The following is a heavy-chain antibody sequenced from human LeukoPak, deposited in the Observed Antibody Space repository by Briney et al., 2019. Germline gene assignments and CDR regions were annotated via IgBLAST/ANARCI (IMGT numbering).Heavy chain of an antibody. CDR1: GGSFSGYY. CDR3: ARGNPGAYDSSGYYLQYYYYYMDV. V-gene: IGHV4-34*01. D-gene: IGHD3-22*01. J-gene: IGHJ6*03. CDR2: INHSGST. Sequence: PSETLSLTCAVYGGSFSGYYWSWIRQPPGKGLEWIGEINHSGSTNYNPSLKSRVTISVGTSKNQFSLKLSSVTAADTAVYYCARGNPGAYDSSGYYLQYYYYYMDVWGKGTTVTVSS.